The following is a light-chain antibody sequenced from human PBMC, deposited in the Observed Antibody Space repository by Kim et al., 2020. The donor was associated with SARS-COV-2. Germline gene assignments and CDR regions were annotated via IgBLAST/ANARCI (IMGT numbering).Light chain of an antibody. V-gene: IGLV1-47*01. CDR1: TSSTGSNY. CDR3: ATWDDSLSGLYV. CDR2: RIS. J-gene: IGLJ1*01. Sequence: VTTSCSGNTSSTGSNYVYWYQQLPGMAPRILSDRISQRPSGVPDRFSGSESGTSASLAISGLRPEDEADYYCATWDDSLSGLYVFGTGTKVTVL.